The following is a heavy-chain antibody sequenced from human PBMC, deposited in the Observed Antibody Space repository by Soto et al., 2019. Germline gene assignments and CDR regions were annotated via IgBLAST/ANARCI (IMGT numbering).Heavy chain of an antibody. Sequence: QVQLVQSGAEVKKPGSSVKVSCKASGGTFSSYTISWVRQAPGQGLEWMGRIIPILGIANYAQKFQGRVTITADKSTSTAYMELSNLRSEDTAVYYCARGAVAGTRGDYWGQGTLVTVSS. CDR1: GGTFSSYT. V-gene: IGHV1-69*02. J-gene: IGHJ4*02. CDR3: ARGAVAGTRGDY. D-gene: IGHD6-19*01. CDR2: IIPILGIA.